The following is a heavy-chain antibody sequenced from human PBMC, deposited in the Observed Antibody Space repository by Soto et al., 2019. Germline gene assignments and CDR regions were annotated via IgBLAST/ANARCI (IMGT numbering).Heavy chain of an antibody. Sequence: QVQLVQSGAEVKKAGASVKVSCKASGYTFTSYGISWVRQAPGQGLEWMGWISAYNGNTNYAQKLQGRVTMTTPTSTSTGYVELRSLRSGDTDVYYCARWTTVEPGSYWCQVPLVTVSS. CDR3: ARWTTVEPGSY. CDR1: GYTFTSYG. V-gene: IGHV1-18*01. CDR2: ISAYNGNT. J-gene: IGHJ4*02. D-gene: IGHD4-17*01.